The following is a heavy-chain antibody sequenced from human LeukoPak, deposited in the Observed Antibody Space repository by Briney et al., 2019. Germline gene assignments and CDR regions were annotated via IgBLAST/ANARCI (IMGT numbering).Heavy chain of an antibody. Sequence: SKTLSLTCTVSGASISSSFWTWIRQSPGKGLEWLAYIYYTGSTNLNPSLKSRLTISVDTSKNQFSLRLSSVTAADTAIYYCARRMTVSATNWFDPWGQGTLVTVSS. CDR1: GASISSSF. V-gene: IGHV4-59*01. CDR3: ARRMTVSATNWFDP. CDR2: IYYTGST. D-gene: IGHD5/OR15-5a*01. J-gene: IGHJ5*02.